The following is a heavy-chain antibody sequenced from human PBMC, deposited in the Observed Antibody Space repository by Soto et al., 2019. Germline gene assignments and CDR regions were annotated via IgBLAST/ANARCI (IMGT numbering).Heavy chain of an antibody. CDR1: GDTFRSNG. CDR3: ARDVGVTAMTTILDS. D-gene: IGHD4-4*01. CDR2: IIPVFGTV. J-gene: IGHJ5*01. V-gene: IGHV1-69*14. Sequence: QVQLVQSGTEVTKPGSSVQVSCKVSGDTFRSNGISWVRQVPGQGLDWMGGIIPVFGTVNYALKFLGRVTLTAAKSSSTAYMELSGLRPEDTGVYYCARDVGVTAMTTILDSWGQGTVVTVSP.